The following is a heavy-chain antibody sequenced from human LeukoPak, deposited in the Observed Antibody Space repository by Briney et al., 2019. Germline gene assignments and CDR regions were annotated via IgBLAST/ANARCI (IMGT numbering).Heavy chain of an antibody. CDR2: SSNSGSTI. Sequence: GGSLRLSCAASGFTFSDYYMSWIRQAPGKGLEWVSYSSNSGSTINYADSVKGRFTISRDNAKNSLYLQMNSLRAEDTAVYYCARGATGSPPLPPDYWGQGTLVTVSS. J-gene: IGHJ4*02. CDR3: ARGATGSPPLPPDY. CDR1: GFTFSDYY. D-gene: IGHD1-26*01. V-gene: IGHV3-11*01.